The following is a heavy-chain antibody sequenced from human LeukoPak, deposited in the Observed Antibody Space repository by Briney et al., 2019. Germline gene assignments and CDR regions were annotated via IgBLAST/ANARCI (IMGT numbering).Heavy chain of an antibody. Sequence: GGSLRLSCAASGFTFSSYSMNWVRQAPGKGLEWVSYISSSSSTIYYADSVKGRFTISRDNAKNSLYLQMNSLRAEDTAVYYCARNLGYFDWLYYFDYWGQGTLVTVSS. CDR2: ISSSSSTI. J-gene: IGHJ4*02. D-gene: IGHD3-9*01. CDR1: GFTFSSYS. CDR3: ARNLGYFDWLYYFDY. V-gene: IGHV3-48*01.